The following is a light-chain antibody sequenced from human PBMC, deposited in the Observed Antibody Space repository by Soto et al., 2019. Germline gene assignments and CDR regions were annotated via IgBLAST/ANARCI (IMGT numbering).Light chain of an antibody. J-gene: IGLJ3*02. CDR2: EVI. CDR3: CSYAGNRTFL. V-gene: IGLV2-23*02. Sequence: QSALTQPASVSGSPGQSITISCTGTSSDVGAYNLVSWYQQHPGTAPRLLIYEVIRRPSGISSRFSGSKSGNAASLTISGLRAEDEADYHCCSYAGNRTFLFGGGTSLTVL. CDR1: SSDVGAYNL.